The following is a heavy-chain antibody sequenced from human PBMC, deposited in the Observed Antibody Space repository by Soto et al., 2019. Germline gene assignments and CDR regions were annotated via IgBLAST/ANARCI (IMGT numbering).Heavy chain of an antibody. Sequence: QVQLVESGGGVVQPGRSLRLSCAASGFTFSSYGMPWVPQAPGKGLEWVAVIPYDGSNKYYADSVKGRFTSSGDNSKNTLYLQMNSLRAEDTAVYYCAKSRLSGWYGPDYRGQGTLFTVSS. CDR1: GFTFSSYG. V-gene: IGHV3-30*18. D-gene: IGHD6-19*01. CDR3: AKSRLSGWYGPDY. CDR2: IPYDGSNK. J-gene: IGHJ4*02.